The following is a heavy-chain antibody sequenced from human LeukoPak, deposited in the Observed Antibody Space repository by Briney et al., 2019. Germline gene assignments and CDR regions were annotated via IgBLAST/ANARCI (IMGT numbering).Heavy chain of an antibody. CDR3: ARRGLVVPAAISP. CDR2: IYYSGST. D-gene: IGHD2-2*01. V-gene: IGHV4-59*11. J-gene: IGHJ5*02. Sequence: SETLSLTCTVSGGSISSHYWSWIRQPPGKGLEWIGYIYYSGSTNYNPSLKSRVTISVDTSKNQFSLKLSSVTAADTAVYYCARRGLVVPAAISPWGQGTLVTVSS. CDR1: GGSISSHY.